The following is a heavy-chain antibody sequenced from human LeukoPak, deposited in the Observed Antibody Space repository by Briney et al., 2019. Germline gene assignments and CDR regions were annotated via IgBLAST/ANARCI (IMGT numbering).Heavy chain of an antibody. CDR1: GGTFSSYA. V-gene: IGHV1-69*04. CDR3: ARDRAEYQLLAYNWFDP. J-gene: IGHJ5*02. Sequence: SVKVSCKASGGTFSSYAISWVRQAPGQGLEWMGRIIPILGIANYAQKFQGRITITADKSTSTAYMELSSLRSEDTAVYYCARDRAEYQLLAYNWFDPWGQGTLVTVSS. D-gene: IGHD2-2*01. CDR2: IIPILGIA.